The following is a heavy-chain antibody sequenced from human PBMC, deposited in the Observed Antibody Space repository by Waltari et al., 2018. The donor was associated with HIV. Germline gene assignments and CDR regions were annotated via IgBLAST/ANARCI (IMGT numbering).Heavy chain of an antibody. CDR2: IYYTGTS. Sequence: QVQLQESGPGLVKPSETLSLTCNVSADTINNYYLIWIRQSPAKGPEWIGYIYYTGTSNYNPSPSLKSRVTMSLDTSKTQFSLKLTSVSAADTAVYYCARTVGTSISGVITYNWFDSWGQGTLVTVSS. D-gene: IGHD3-3*01. J-gene: IGHJ5*01. CDR1: ADTINNYY. CDR3: ARTVGTSISGVITYNWFDS. V-gene: IGHV4-59*01.